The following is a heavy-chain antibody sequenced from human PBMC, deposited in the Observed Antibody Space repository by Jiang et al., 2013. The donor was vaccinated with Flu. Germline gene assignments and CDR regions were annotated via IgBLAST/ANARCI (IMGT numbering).Heavy chain of an antibody. Sequence: VRLSCAASGFTFSSYSMNWVRQAPGKGLEWVSSISSSSSYIYYADSVKGRFTISRDNAKNSLYLQMNSLRAEDTAVYYCARDRQEMATIGIDYWGQGTLVTVSS. J-gene: IGHJ4*02. V-gene: IGHV3-21*01. CDR1: GFTFSSYS. CDR3: ARDRQEMATIGIDY. CDR2: ISSSSSYI. D-gene: IGHD5-24*01.